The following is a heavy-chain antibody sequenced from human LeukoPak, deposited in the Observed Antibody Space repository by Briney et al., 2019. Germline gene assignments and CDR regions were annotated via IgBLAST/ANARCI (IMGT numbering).Heavy chain of an antibody. CDR2: INPNSGGT. J-gene: IGHJ4*02. V-gene: IGHV1-2*04. CDR1: GYTFTGYY. CDR3: ARGGGYSGYDYFDY. D-gene: IGHD5-12*01. Sequence: GASVKVSCKASGYTFTGYYMHWVRQAPGQGLGWMGWINPNSGGTNYAQKFQGWVTMTRDTSISTAYMELSRLRSDDTAVYYCARGGGYSGYDYFDYWGQGTLVTVSS.